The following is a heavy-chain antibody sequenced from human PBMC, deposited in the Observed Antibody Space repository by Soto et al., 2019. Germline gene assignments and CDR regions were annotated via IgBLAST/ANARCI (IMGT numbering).Heavy chain of an antibody. CDR3: ARESEDLTSNFDY. J-gene: IGHJ4*02. V-gene: IGHV3-21*06. Sequence: GGSLKLGCAASGFTFTRYRMNGVRQAPGKGLEWVSSISSTTNYIYYGDSMKGRFTISRDNAKNSLYLEMNSLRAEDTAVYSCARESEDLTSNFDYWGQGTLVTVSS. CDR1: GFTFTRYR. CDR2: ISSTTNYI.